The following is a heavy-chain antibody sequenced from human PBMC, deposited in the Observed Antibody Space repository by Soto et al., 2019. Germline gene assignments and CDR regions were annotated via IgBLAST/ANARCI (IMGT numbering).Heavy chain of an antibody. V-gene: IGHV4-59*01. Sequence: SATLSLTCTVSGGSTSSYYWSWIRPPPGKGLEWIGYIYYSGSTNYNPSLKSRVTISVDTSKNQFSLKLSSVTAADTAVYYCARGEDAFFYYGLDVWGQGITVTVSS. J-gene: IGHJ6*02. CDR2: IYYSGST. CDR3: ARGEDAFFYYGLDV. CDR1: GGSTSSYY.